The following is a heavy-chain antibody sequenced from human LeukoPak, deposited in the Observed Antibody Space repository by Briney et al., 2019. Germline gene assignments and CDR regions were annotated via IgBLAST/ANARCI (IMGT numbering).Heavy chain of an antibody. Sequence: GASVKVSCKASGGTFSSYAISWVRQAPGQGLEWMGRIIPILGIANYAQKFQDRVTITADKSTSTAYMELSSLRSEDTAVYYCASQGSGGRGGYWGQGTLVTVSS. CDR1: GGTFSSYA. CDR2: IIPILGIA. D-gene: IGHD6-19*01. V-gene: IGHV1-69*04. J-gene: IGHJ4*02. CDR3: ASQGSGGRGGY.